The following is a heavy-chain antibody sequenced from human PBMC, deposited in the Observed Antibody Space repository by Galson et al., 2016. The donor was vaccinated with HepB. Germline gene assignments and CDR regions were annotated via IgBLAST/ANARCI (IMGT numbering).Heavy chain of an antibody. J-gene: IGHJ3*02. CDR1: GYTFRDHY. D-gene: IGHD1-7*01. V-gene: IGHV1-2*02. CDR3: ARDGGVGTRLEDTFDI. Sequence: SVKVSCKASGYTFRDHYIHWVRQAPGQGLEWMGWINPNSGTTNYALTFKDSVTMTSDTSISTAYLELSSLTSDDTAFYYCARDGGVGTRLEDTFDIWGQGTMVTVSS. CDR2: INPNSGTT.